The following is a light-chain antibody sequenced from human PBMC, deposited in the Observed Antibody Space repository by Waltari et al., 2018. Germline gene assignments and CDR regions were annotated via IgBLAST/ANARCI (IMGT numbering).Light chain of an antibody. Sequence: QLVLTQSPSASASLGASVKLTCTLSSGHSTNVIAWLQKRPERGPRYLMKVNSDGSHNKGDGIPDRFSGSSSGAEHYLTISSLQSEDEADYYCQTGGHGTWVFGGGTKLTVL. CDR1: SGHSTNV. J-gene: IGLJ3*02. CDR2: VNSDGSH. V-gene: IGLV4-69*01. CDR3: QTGGHGTWV.